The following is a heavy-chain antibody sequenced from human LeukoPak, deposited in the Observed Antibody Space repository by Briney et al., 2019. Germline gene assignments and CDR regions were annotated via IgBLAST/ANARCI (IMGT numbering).Heavy chain of an antibody. CDR2: ISAYNGNT. CDR1: GYTFTSYG. Sequence: ASVKVSCKASGYTFTSYGINWVRQAPGQGLEWMGWISAYNGNTNYAQKLQGRLTMTADTSTSTAYMDLRSLRSDDTAVYYCARDGRYCSSTSCQGWFDPWGQGTLVTVSS. D-gene: IGHD2-2*01. CDR3: ARDGRYCSSTSCQGWFDP. J-gene: IGHJ5*02. V-gene: IGHV1-18*01.